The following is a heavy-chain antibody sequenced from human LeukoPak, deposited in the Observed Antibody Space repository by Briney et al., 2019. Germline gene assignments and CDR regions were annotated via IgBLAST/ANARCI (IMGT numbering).Heavy chain of an antibody. CDR2: ISGSGGST. J-gene: IGHJ4*02. Sequence: PPGGSLRPSCAASGFTFSSYAMSWVRQAPGKGLEWVSAISGSGGSTYYADSVKGRFTISRDNSKNTLYLQMNSLRAEDTAVYYCAKDSYGSPGNYFDYWGQGTLVTVSS. D-gene: IGHD4-17*01. CDR1: GFTFSSYA. V-gene: IGHV3-23*01. CDR3: AKDSYGSPGNYFDY.